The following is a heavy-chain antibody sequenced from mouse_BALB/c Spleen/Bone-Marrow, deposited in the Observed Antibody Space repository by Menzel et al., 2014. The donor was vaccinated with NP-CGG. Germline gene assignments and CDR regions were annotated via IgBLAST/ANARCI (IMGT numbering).Heavy chain of an antibody. D-gene: IGHD1-1*01. CDR3: AREGDYYGSSFDY. Sequence: EVKLQESGPGLVKPSQSLSLTCTVTGYSITSDYAWNWIRQFPGNTLEWMGYISYSGSTSYNPSLKSRISITRDTSKNQFFLQLNSVTTEDTATYYCAREGDYYGSSFDYWGQGTTLTVSS. CDR1: GYSITSDYA. J-gene: IGHJ2*01. CDR2: ISYSGST. V-gene: IGHV3-2*02.